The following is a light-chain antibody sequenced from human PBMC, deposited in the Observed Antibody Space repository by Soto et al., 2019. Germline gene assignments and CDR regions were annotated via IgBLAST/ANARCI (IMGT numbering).Light chain of an antibody. Sequence: QSALTQPPSASGSPGQSVTISCTGTINDVGGYNYVSWYQQHPGKAPKLVIYEVSKRPSGVPDRFSGSKSGNTASLTVSGLQAEDEADYYCTSYAGSNNLRVFGSGTKVIVL. CDR2: EVS. CDR3: TSYAGSNNLRV. V-gene: IGLV2-8*01. CDR1: INDVGGYNY. J-gene: IGLJ1*01.